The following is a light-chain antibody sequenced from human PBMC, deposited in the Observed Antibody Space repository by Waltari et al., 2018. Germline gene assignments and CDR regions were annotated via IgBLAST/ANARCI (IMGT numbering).Light chain of an antibody. CDR1: GTDIGCFAF. CDR3: ASYTNTNTLLI. V-gene: IGLV2-14*01. J-gene: IGLJ2*01. CDR2: GVS. Sequence: QSALTQPAAVSGSPGQSITISCTGAGTDIGCFAFVSWYQQHPGEVPKLLISGVSDRPSGISPRFSGSKSGSTASLTISGLQAEDEADYFCASYTNTNTLLIFGGGTKLTVL.